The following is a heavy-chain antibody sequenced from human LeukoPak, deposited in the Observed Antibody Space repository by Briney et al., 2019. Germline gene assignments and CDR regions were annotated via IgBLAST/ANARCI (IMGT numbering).Heavy chain of an antibody. CDR2: IKQDGSEK. CDR1: GFTFSIYW. CDR3: AREGNTMVRGPRESY. D-gene: IGHD3-10*01. J-gene: IGHJ4*02. V-gene: IGHV3-7*01. Sequence: GGSLRLSCAASGFTFSIYWMSWVRQAPGKGLEWVANIKQDGSEKYYVDSVKGRFTISRDNAKNSLYPQMNSLRAEDTAVYYCAREGNTMVRGPRESYWGQGTLVTVSS.